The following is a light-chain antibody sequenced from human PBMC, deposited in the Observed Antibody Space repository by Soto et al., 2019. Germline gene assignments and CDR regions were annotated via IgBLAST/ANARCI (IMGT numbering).Light chain of an antibody. CDR1: QSVSGSS. CDR2: GAS. Sequence: EIVLTQSPGTLSLSPGERATLSCRASQSVSGSSLAWYQQRSGQAPRLLIYGASTRATGIPDRFSGSGSGTDFTLTISRLEPEDFAVYYCQQFNDWPRTFGQGTKVEIK. CDR3: QQFNDWPRT. J-gene: IGKJ1*01. V-gene: IGKV3-20*01.